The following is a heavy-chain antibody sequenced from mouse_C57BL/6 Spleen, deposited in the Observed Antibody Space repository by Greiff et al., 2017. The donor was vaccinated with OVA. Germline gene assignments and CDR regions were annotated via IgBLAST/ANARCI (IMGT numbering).Heavy chain of an antibody. CDR1: GFTFSNYW. CDR3: TVTTVASYYYAMDY. Sequence: EVKLMESGGGLVQPGGSMKLSCVASGFTFSNYWMNWVRQSPEKGLEWVAQIRLKSDNYATHYAESVKGRFTISRDDSKSSFYLQMNNLRAEDTGIYYCTVTTVASYYYAMDYWGQGTSVTVSS. D-gene: IGHD1-1*01. V-gene: IGHV6-3*01. J-gene: IGHJ4*01. CDR2: IRLKSDNYAT.